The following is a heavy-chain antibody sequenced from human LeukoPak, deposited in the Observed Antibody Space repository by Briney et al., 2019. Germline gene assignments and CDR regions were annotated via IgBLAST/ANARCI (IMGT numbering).Heavy chain of an antibody. CDR1: GYTFTSYD. D-gene: IGHD2-2*01. Sequence: GASVKVSCKASGYTFTSYDINWVRQATGQGLEWMGWMNPNSGNTGYAQKFQGRVTMTRNTSISTAYMELSSLRSEDTAVYYCARGDRRCSSTSRYYHFDYWGQGTLVTVSS. CDR2: MNPNSGNT. J-gene: IGHJ4*02. CDR3: ARGDRRCSSTSRYYHFDY. V-gene: IGHV1-8*01.